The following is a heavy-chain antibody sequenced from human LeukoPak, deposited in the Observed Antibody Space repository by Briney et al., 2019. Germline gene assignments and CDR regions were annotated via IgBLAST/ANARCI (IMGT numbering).Heavy chain of an antibody. V-gene: IGHV3-53*01. J-gene: IGHJ6*02. CDR1: GFTVTDNY. CDR2: IYGGGDT. CDR3: VREAVMPVAPSTIGTSGRPLYEYYGLDV. Sequence: PGGCLRLSCAASGFTVTDNYMKGVSQSSGKGLEWVSVIYGGGDTKYADSVQGRFIISRDTSKNTVYLQMNSLGAEDTAVHYCVREAVMPVAPSTIGTSGRPLYEYYGLDVWGQGTTVTVSS. D-gene: IGHD6-13*01.